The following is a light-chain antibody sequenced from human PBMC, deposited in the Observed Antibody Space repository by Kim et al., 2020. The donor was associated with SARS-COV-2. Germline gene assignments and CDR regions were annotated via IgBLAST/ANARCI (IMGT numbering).Light chain of an antibody. CDR1: QSLLYSSNNKNC. CDR3: QQHYSTPLT. Sequence: ATINCKSSQSLLYSSNNKNCLAWYQQKPGQPPKLLIYWASTRESGVPDRFSGSGSGTDFTLTISSLQAEDVAVYYCQQHYSTPLTFGGGTKVDIK. V-gene: IGKV4-1*01. CDR2: WAS. J-gene: IGKJ4*01.